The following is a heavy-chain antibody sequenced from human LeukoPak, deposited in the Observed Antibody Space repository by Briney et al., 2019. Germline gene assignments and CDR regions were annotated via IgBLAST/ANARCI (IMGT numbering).Heavy chain of an antibody. CDR1: GFTFDDYT. D-gene: IGHD3-22*01. J-gene: IGHJ3*02. V-gene: IGHV3-43*01. CDR2: ISWDGGST. Sequence: GGSPRLSCAASGFTFDDYTMHWVRQAPGKGLEWVSLISWDGGSTYYADSVKGRFTISRDNSKNSLYLQMNSLRTEDTALYYCAKDIARYDSERGAFDIWGQGTMVTVSS. CDR3: AKDIARYDSERGAFDI.